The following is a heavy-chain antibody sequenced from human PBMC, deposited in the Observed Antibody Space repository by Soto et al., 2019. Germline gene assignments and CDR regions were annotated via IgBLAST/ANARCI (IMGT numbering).Heavy chain of an antibody. J-gene: IGHJ3*02. Sequence: ASVKVSCKASGGTFSSYAISWVRQAPGQGLEWMGWISAYNGNTNYAQKFRGRVTMTRNTSISTAYMELSSLRSEDTAVYYCARVSSYYDSSGYYYRMAFDIWGQGTMVTVSS. CDR3: ARVSSYYDSSGYYYRMAFDI. CDR1: GGTFSSYA. V-gene: IGHV1-8*02. CDR2: ISAYNGNT. D-gene: IGHD3-22*01.